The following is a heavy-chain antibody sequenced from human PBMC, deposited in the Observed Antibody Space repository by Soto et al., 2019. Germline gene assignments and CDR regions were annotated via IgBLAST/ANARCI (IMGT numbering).Heavy chain of an antibody. CDR1: GGSISSNY. D-gene: IGHD6-13*01. CDR2: VYNSGST. J-gene: IGHJ4*02. CDR3: ARYRREAVAGYTLDN. V-gene: IGHV4-59*01. Sequence: PSETLSRTWTVAGGSISSNYWTWIRQPPGKGLEWIGYVYNSGSTNYNPSLKSRVTISEDTSKSQFSLKVNSMTAADTAVYYCARYRREAVAGYTLDNWGQGILVTVSS.